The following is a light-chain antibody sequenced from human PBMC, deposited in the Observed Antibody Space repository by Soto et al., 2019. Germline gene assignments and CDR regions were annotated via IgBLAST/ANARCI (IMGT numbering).Light chain of an antibody. Sequence: DIQMTQSPSSLSTSVGDRVSVTCRASQSISTFLNWYQQRPGEAPKLLIYAASSLQSGGPSRFSGSGAGADFTLTIGRLQPEDFATYYCQQSYTTPRPFGQGTKVEVK. CDR3: QQSYTTPRP. CDR2: AAS. V-gene: IGKV1-39*01. CDR1: QSISTF. J-gene: IGKJ1*01.